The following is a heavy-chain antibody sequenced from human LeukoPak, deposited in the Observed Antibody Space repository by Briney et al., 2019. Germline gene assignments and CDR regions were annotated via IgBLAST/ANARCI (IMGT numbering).Heavy chain of an antibody. CDR1: GYTFTSYD. CDR2: MNPNSGNT. CDR3: ARDRAGIAVAGTQNYYYGMDV. Sequence: ASVKVSCKASGYTFTSYDINWVRQATGQGLEWMGWMNPNSGNTGYAQKFQGRVTMTRNTSISTAYMELSSLRSEDTAVYYCARDRAGIAVAGTQNYYYGMDVWGQGTTVTVSS. D-gene: IGHD6-19*01. J-gene: IGHJ6*02. V-gene: IGHV1-8*01.